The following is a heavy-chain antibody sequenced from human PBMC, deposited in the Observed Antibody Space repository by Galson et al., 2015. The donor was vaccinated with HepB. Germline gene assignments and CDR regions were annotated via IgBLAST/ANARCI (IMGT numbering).Heavy chain of an antibody. J-gene: IGHJ6*03. CDR2: INPSGGST. Sequence: SVKVSCKASGYTFTSYYMHWVRQAPGQGLEWMGIINPSGGSTSYAQKFQGRVTMTRDTSTSTVYMELSSLRSEDTAVYYCARGGPYSSSWYEYYYYYYYMDVWGKGTTVTVSS. D-gene: IGHD6-13*01. CDR1: GYTFTSYY. CDR3: ARGGPYSSSWYEYYYYYYYMDV. V-gene: IGHV1-46*01.